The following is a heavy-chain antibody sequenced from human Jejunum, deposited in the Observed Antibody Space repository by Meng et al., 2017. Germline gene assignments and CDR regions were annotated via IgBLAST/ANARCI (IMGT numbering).Heavy chain of an antibody. V-gene: IGHV3-66*02. J-gene: IGHJ5*02. CDR3: ARMGGDTYTYWFDP. D-gene: IGHD1-26*01. Sequence: VRLVGSGGGLVQPGGSRGLSCAASGFTVSSYYMSWLRQAPGKGLEWVSVIYTGGATYYAESVKGRFTISRDISENTLSLQMNSLRAEDTAVYFCARMGGDTYTYWFDPWGQGTLVTVSS. CDR1: GFTVSSYY. CDR2: IYTGGAT.